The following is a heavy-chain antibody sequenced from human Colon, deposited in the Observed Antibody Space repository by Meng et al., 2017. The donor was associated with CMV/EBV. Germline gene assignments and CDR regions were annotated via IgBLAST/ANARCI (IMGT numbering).Heavy chain of an antibody. V-gene: IGHV1-69*10. J-gene: IGHJ6*02. Sequence: SVKVSCKASGGTFSSYAISWVRQAPGQGLEWMGGIIPILGIANYAQKFQGRVMITADKSTSTAYMELSSLRSEDTAVYYCARIYADDYSNYRGPRARGYYGMDVWGQGIMVTVSS. CDR1: GGTFSSYA. CDR3: ARIYADDYSNYRGPRARGYYGMDV. D-gene: IGHD4-11*01. CDR2: IIPILGIA.